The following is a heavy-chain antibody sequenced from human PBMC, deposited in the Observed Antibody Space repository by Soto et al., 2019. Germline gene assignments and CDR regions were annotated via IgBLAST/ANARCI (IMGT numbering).Heavy chain of an antibody. CDR3: ARENYGDYMSDY. Sequence: EVQLVESGGGLVQPGGSLRLSCAASGFTFSGYWMSWVRQAPGKGLEWVANIKQDGSEKYYVDSVKGRFTISRDNAKNSLYLQMSSLRAEDTAVYYCARENYGDYMSDYWGQGTLVTVSS. V-gene: IGHV3-7*01. D-gene: IGHD4-17*01. CDR1: GFTFSGYW. CDR2: IKQDGSEK. J-gene: IGHJ4*02.